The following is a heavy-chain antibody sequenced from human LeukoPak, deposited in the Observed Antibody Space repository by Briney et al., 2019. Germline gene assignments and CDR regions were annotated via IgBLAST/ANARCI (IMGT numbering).Heavy chain of an antibody. J-gene: IGHJ4*02. D-gene: IGHD5-24*01. Sequence: GGSLRLSCAASGFTFSNAWMNWVRQAPGKGLEWVGRIKTKTDGGTTDYAAPVKGRFTISRDDSKNTLYLQMNSLKTEDTAVYYCTCTRWLQLAFLDSWGQGTLVTVSS. CDR2: IKTKTDGGTT. CDR3: TCTRWLQLAFLDS. V-gene: IGHV3-15*07. CDR1: GFTFSNAW.